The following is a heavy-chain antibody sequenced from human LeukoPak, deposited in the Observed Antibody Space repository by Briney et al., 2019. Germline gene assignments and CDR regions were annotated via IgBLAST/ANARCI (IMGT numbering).Heavy chain of an antibody. CDR2: ISYDGSNK. CDR1: GFTFSSYA. D-gene: IGHD6-19*01. J-gene: IGHJ4*02. Sequence: GSLRLSCAASGFTFSSYAMHWVRQAPGKGLEWAAVISYDGSNKYYADSVKGRFTISRDNSKNTLYLQMNSLRAEDTAVYYCASSIAVAGGYYFDYWGQGTLVTVSS. CDR3: ASSIAVAGGYYFDY. V-gene: IGHV3-30-3*01.